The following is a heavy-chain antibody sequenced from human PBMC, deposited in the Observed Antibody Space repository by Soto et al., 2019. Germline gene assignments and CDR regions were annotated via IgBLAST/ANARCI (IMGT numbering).Heavy chain of an antibody. D-gene: IGHD6-13*01. V-gene: IGHV4-30-4*01. CDR3: ARVVAAAGTSSFYYYSSGTDV. J-gene: IGHJ6*02. CDR1: YGSSIGGDYY. Sequence: TLSLTCTVVYGSSIGGDYYWSWIRQPPGKGLEWIGYIYYSGSTYYNPSLKSRVTISVDTSKNQFSLKLSSVTAADTAVYYCARVVAAAGTSSFYYYSSGTDVWVQRT. CDR2: IYYSGST.